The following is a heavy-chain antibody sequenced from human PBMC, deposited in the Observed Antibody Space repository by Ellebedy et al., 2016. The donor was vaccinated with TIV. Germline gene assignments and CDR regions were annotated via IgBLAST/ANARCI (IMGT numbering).Heavy chain of an antibody. CDR3: ARQDNLGYFDY. V-gene: IGHV3-13*01. D-gene: IGHD2-15*01. CDR1: GFTFSSHD. Sequence: PGGSLRLSCAASGFTFSSHDMHWVRQPTGKGLEWVSGITSAGDTYYLGSVKGRFIISRDSAKNSLYLQMNSLRAEDTAVYYCARQDNLGYFDYWGQGTLVTVSS. CDR2: ITSAGDT. J-gene: IGHJ4*02.